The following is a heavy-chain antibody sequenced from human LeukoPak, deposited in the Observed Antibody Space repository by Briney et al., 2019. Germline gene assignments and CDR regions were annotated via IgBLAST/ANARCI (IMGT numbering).Heavy chain of an antibody. D-gene: IGHD3-22*01. Sequence: SETLSLTCTVSGGSISSYYWSWIRQPPGKGLEWIGYIYYSGSTNYNPSLKSRVTISVDTSKNQFSLKLSSVTAADTAVYYCARSARRYYDSSGSLDYWGQGTLVTVSS. J-gene: IGHJ4*02. CDR1: GGSISSYY. CDR3: ARSARRYYDSSGSLDY. CDR2: IYYSGST. V-gene: IGHV4-59*01.